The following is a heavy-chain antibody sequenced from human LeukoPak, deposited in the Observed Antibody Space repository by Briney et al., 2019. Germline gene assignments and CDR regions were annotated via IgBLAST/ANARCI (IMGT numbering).Heavy chain of an antibody. CDR2: LYSDGST. Sequence: GSLRLSCAASGFTVSTNYMSWVRQTPGKGLEWVSVLYSDGSTYYLDSVKGRFTISRDNSKNTVYLQMNALRAEDTGVYYCARDRQQLGAWFDPGGQGTLVTVSS. CDR1: GFTVSTNY. J-gene: IGHJ5*02. V-gene: IGHV3-66*01. CDR3: ARDRQQLGAWFDP. D-gene: IGHD6-13*01.